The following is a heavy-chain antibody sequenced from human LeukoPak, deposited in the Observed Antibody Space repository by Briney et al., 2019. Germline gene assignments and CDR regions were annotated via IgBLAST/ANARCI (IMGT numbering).Heavy chain of an antibody. V-gene: IGHV4-59*08. J-gene: IGHJ4*02. CDR1: GGSISSYY. CDR2: MFYSGSP. D-gene: IGHD3-10*01. Sequence: PSETLSLTCTVSGGSISSYYWSWIRQPPGEGLEWIGYMFYSGSPSHSPSLKSRVSMSVDTSKNQLSLKLTSVTAADTAVYFCARAVYGSGSHFFDYWGQGILVTVSS. CDR3: ARAVYGSGSHFFDY.